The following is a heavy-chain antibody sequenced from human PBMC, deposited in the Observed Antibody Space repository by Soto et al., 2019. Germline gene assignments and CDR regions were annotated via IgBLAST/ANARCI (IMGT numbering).Heavy chain of an antibody. D-gene: IGHD3-3*01. J-gene: IGHJ6*02. V-gene: IGHV3-48*03. Sequence: SQRLSCAASGFTFSRYEMNWVRQAPGKGLEWVSYISRSGSTIYYADSVKGRFTISRDNAKTSLYLQMNSLRAEDTAVYYCARDRRETIFGVVTWYGMDVWGQGTTVTVSS. CDR1: GFTFSRYE. CDR2: ISRSGSTI. CDR3: ARDRRETIFGVVTWYGMDV.